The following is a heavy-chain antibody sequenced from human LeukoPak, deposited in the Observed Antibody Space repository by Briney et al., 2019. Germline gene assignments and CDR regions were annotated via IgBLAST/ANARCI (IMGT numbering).Heavy chain of an antibody. J-gene: IGHJ6*02. CDR1: GYTFTSYD. CDR2: MNPNSGNT. D-gene: IGHD3-22*01. CDR3: ARGTDSSGYYYYYYGMDV. Sequence: ASVKVSCKASGYTFTSYDINWVRQATGQGLEWMGWMNPNSGNTGYAQKFQGRVTMTRNTSISTAYMELSSLRSEDTAVYYCARGTDSSGYYYYYYGMDVWGQGTTATVSS. V-gene: IGHV1-8*01.